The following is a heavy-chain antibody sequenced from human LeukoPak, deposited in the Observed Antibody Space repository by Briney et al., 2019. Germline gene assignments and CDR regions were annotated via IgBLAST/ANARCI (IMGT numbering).Heavy chain of an antibody. CDR1: GFTFDDYA. J-gene: IGHJ4*02. V-gene: IGHV3-9*01. Sequence: GGSLRLSCAASGFTFDDYAMHWVRQAPGKGLEWVSGISWNSGSIGYADSVKGRFTISRDNAKNSLYLQMNSLRAEDTDLYYCAKGGSEYQLLSAFDYWGQGTLVTVSS. D-gene: IGHD2-2*01. CDR2: ISWNSGSI. CDR3: AKGGSEYQLLSAFDY.